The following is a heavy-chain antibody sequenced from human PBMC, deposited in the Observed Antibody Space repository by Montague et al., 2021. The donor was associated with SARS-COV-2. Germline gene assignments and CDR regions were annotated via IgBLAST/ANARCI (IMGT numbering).Heavy chain of an antibody. V-gene: IGHV2-5*02. CDR3: AHRRGLLLSDAFDI. CDR1: GFSLSTSGAG. CDR2: IYWDDDE. J-gene: IGHJ3*02. D-gene: IGHD1-26*01. Sequence: PALVKPTQTLTLTCTFSGFSLSTSGAGVGWIRQPPGKALEWLALIYWDDDERYSPSLKSRLTITKDTSKNQVVLTMTNMDPVDTATYYCAHRRGLLLSDAFDIWGQGTMVTVSS.